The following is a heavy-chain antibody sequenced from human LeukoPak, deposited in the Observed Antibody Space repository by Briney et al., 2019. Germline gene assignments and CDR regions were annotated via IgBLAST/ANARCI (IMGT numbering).Heavy chain of an antibody. V-gene: IGHV3-30*03. CDR1: GFTFSSYG. D-gene: IGHD2-15*01. Sequence: PGGSLRLSCVASGFTFSSYGMHWVRQAPGKGMEGVAVISNDGSNKFYVETVKGHFSISRDNSRSTLYLQMNSLKPEDTAVYHCARGFCGGGRCHYHYSGLDVWGPGATVTVSS. J-gene: IGHJ6*02. CDR2: ISNDGSNK. CDR3: ARGFCGGGRCHYHYSGLDV.